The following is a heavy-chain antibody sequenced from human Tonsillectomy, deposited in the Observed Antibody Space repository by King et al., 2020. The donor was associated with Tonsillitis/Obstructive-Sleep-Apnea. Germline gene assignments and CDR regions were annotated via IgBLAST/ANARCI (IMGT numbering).Heavy chain of an antibody. Sequence: VQLVESGGGLVQPGGSLRLSCAGSGFTFSRYWMHWVRQAPGKGLVWVSRINSDGRSISYADSVKGRFTISRDYAKNTLYLQMNSLRADDTAVYYCAREVTISDYAFDIWGQGTMVTVSS. CDR2: INSDGRSI. CDR1: GFTFSRYW. CDR3: AREVTISDYAFDI. D-gene: IGHD3-3*01. J-gene: IGHJ3*02. V-gene: IGHV3-74*01.